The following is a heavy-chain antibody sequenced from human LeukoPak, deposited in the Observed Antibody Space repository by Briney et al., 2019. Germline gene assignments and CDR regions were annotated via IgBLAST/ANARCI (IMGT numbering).Heavy chain of an antibody. CDR3: ARVHDSTGYYHYFDP. CDR2: ISYHGSNE. Sequence: GGSLRLSCAASGFTFSSYAMHWVRQAPDKGLEWVAIISYHGSNEYYADSVKGRFTISRDNSKNTLYLQMNNLRVEDTAMYYCARVHDSTGYYHYFDPWGQGTLVTVSS. V-gene: IGHV3-30*04. J-gene: IGHJ5*02. D-gene: IGHD3-22*01. CDR1: GFTFSSYA.